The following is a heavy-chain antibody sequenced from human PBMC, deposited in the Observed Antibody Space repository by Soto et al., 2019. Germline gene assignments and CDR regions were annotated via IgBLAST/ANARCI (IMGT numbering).Heavy chain of an antibody. J-gene: IGHJ6*03. D-gene: IGHD6-13*01. CDR2: INHSGST. CDR3: VRCGFWSSSWGMWYYYMDV. V-gene: IGHV4-34*01. Sequence: QVQLQQWGAGLLKPSETLSLTCAVSGGSFSGYYWSWLRQPPGKGLEWIVEINHSGSTNYNPSLKGRVTISVDTSKNQFSLKLSSVTAADTAVYYCVRCGFWSSSWGMWYYYMDVWGKGTTVTFSS. CDR1: GGSFSGYY.